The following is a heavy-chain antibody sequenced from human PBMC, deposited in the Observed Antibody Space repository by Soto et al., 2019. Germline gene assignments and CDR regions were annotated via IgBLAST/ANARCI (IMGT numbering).Heavy chain of an antibody. J-gene: IGHJ5*02. Sequence: QPGGSLRLSCAASGFTVSSNYMSWVRQAPGKGLEWVSVIYSGGSTYYADSVKGRFTISRHNSKNTLYLQMNSLRAEDTAVYYCARDPLGSGWENWFDPWGQGTLVTVSS. CDR3: ARDPLGSGWENWFDP. V-gene: IGHV3-53*04. D-gene: IGHD6-19*01. CDR2: IYSGGST. CDR1: GFTVSSNY.